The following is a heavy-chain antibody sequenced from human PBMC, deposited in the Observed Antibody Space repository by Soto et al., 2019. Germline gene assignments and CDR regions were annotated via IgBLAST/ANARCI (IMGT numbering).Heavy chain of an antibody. J-gene: IGHJ4*02. CDR1: GDSISSYY. CDR3: ARLYGIAAADY. V-gene: IGHV4-59*08. D-gene: IGHD6-13*01. Sequence: SETLSLTCTIYGDSISSYYLSWIRQPPGKGLEWIGYIYYSGSTNSNPSLKSRVTISVDTSKNQFSLKLSSVTAADTAVYYCARLYGIAAADYWGQGTLVTVS. CDR2: IYYSGST.